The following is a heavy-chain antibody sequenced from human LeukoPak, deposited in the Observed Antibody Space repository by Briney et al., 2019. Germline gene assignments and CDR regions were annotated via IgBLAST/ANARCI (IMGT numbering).Heavy chain of an antibody. Sequence: GGSLRLSCTASGFTFSDSYMSWIRQAPGKGLEWISKIGSSNVYTNYADSVKGRFTISRDNSKNTLYLQMNSLRAEDTAVYYCARGGYYYDSSGVDYWGQGTLVTVSS. CDR3: ARGGYYYDSSGVDY. CDR2: IGSSNVYT. V-gene: IGHV3-11*06. CDR1: GFTFSDSY. J-gene: IGHJ4*02. D-gene: IGHD3-22*01.